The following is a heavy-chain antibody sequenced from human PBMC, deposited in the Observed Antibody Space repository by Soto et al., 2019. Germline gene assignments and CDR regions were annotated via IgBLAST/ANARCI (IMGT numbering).Heavy chain of an antibody. CDR2: FYSSGSI. CDR3: ARMYSSGSGWFHP. CDR1: GHSITAGGYY. V-gene: IGHV4-31*03. Sequence: SETLSLTCFVSGHSITAGGYYWSWIRHHPGKGLEWIGSFYSSGSIIYNPSLRSRVSISGDTSSNQFSMSLTSVTAADTARYYCARMYSSGSGWFHPWGQGTLVTVSS. D-gene: IGHD6-19*01. J-gene: IGHJ5*02.